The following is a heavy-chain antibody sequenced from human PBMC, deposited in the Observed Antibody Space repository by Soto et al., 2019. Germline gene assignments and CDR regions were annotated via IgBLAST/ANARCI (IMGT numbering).Heavy chain of an antibody. J-gene: IGHJ4*02. Sequence: QVQLQQWGAGLLKPSETLSLTCAVYGGSFSGYYWTWIRQPPGTGLEWIGEINHSGSTNYNPALHSRVTISVDTSKSQFSLKLTSVTAADTAVYYCARDKITGLFDYWGQGTLVTVSS. D-gene: IGHD2-8*02. CDR1: GGSFSGYY. CDR3: ARDKITGLFDY. V-gene: IGHV4-34*01. CDR2: INHSGST.